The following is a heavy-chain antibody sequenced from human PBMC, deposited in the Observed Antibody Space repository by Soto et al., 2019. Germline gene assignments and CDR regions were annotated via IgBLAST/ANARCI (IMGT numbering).Heavy chain of an antibody. CDR1: GGTFSSYA. Sequence: SVKVSCKASGGTFSSYAISWVRQAPGQGLEWMGGIIPIFGTANYAQKFQGRGTITADESTSTAYMELSSLRSEDTAVYYCARDQYVAAAGTLARHNWFDPWGQGTLVTVSS. J-gene: IGHJ5*02. CDR2: IIPIFGTA. D-gene: IGHD6-13*01. V-gene: IGHV1-69*13. CDR3: ARDQYVAAAGTLARHNWFDP.